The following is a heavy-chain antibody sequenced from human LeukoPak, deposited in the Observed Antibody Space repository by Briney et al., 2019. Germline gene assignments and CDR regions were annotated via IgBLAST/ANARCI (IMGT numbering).Heavy chain of an antibody. CDR1: GFTFSGSA. V-gene: IGHV3-73*01. CDR3: TRPRGSTPGADY. CDR2: IRSKANSYAT. J-gene: IGHJ4*02. Sequence: PGGSLRLSCAASGFTFSGSAMHWVRQASGKGLKRVGRIRSKANSYATAYAASVKGRFTISRDDSKNTAYLQMNSLKTEDTAVYYCTRPRGSTPGADYWGQGTLVTVSS. D-gene: IGHD2-15*01.